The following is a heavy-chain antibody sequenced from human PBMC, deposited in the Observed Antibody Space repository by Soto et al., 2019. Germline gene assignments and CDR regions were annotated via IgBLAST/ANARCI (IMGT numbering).Heavy chain of an antibody. V-gene: IGHV3-33*01. D-gene: IGHD3-10*01. J-gene: IGHJ6*02. Sequence: QVQLVESGGGVVQPGRSLRLSCEASGFTFSSYGMHWVRQAPGKGLEWVAVIWYDGSNKYYGDSVKGRFTSSRDNSKNTLYLQMNSLRAADTAVYYCARDRVYGSGRIDYYGMDVWGQGTTVTVSS. CDR2: IWYDGSNK. CDR1: GFTFSSYG. CDR3: ARDRVYGSGRIDYYGMDV.